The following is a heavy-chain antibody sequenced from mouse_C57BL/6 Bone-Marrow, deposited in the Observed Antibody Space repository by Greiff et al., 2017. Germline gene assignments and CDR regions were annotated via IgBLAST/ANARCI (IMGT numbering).Heavy chain of an antibody. CDR1: GYTFTGYW. CDR2: ILPGSGCT. J-gene: IGHJ3*01. CDR3: ARLQAGFAY. V-gene: IGHV1-9*01. Sequence: QVQLQQSGAELMKPGASVKLSCKATGYTFTGYWLAWVKQRPGHGLEWIGEILPGSGCTNYNEKFKGKATFTADPSSNTAYMQLSSLTTEDSAIYYCARLQAGFAYWGQGTLVTVSA. D-gene: IGHD3-2*02.